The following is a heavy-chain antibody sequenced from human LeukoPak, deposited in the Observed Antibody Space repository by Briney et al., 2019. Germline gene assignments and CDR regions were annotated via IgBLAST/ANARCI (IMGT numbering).Heavy chain of an antibody. D-gene: IGHD3-3*01. CDR2: ISAYNGNT. CDR3: ARGDPSDDFSDY. J-gene: IGHJ4*02. Sequence: ASVKVSCKASGYTFTSYGISWVRQAPGQGLEWMGWISAYNGNTNYAQKLQGRVTMTRDMSTSTVYMELSSLRSEDTAVYYCARGDPSDDFSDYWGQGTLVTVSS. CDR1: GYTFTSYG. V-gene: IGHV1-18*01.